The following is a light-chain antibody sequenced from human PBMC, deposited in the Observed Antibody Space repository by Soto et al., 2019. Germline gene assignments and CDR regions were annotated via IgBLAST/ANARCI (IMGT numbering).Light chain of an antibody. Sequence: EIVLTQSPGTLSLSPGERATLSCRASQSVTSSYLAWYQQRPGQAPRLLIYGASSRATGTPDRFSGSGSGTDVTLTISRLEPEDFAVYYCQQYRTFGQGTKVEIK. CDR2: GAS. CDR1: QSVTSSY. CDR3: QQYRT. J-gene: IGKJ1*01. V-gene: IGKV3-20*01.